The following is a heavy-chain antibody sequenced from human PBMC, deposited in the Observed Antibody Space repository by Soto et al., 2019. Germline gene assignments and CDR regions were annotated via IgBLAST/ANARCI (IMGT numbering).Heavy chain of an antibody. J-gene: IGHJ6*02. D-gene: IGHD5-18*01. CDR2: ISGSGGST. V-gene: IGHV3-23*01. CDR1: GFTFSSYA. Sequence: GGSLRLSCAASGFTFSSYAMSWVRQAPGKGLEWVSAISGSGGSTYYADSVKGRFTISRDNSKNTLYLQMNSLRAEDTAVYYCAKDGFGILVASYGYIHYYGMDVWGQGTTVTVSS. CDR3: AKDGFGILVASYGYIHYYGMDV.